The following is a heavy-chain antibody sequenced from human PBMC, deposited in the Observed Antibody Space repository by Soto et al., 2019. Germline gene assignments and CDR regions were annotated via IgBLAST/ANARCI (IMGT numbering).Heavy chain of an antibody. V-gene: IGHV4-39*01. J-gene: IGHJ6*02. Sequence: SETLSLTCTLSGGSISSSSYYWGWMRQPPGKGLEWIGSIYYSGSTYYNPSLKSRVTISVDTSKNQFSLKLSSVTAADTAVYYCARRVADSSSWHYYYYGMDVWGQGTTVA. CDR3: ARRVADSSSWHYYYYGMDV. CDR2: IYYSGST. CDR1: GGSISSSSYY. D-gene: IGHD6-13*01.